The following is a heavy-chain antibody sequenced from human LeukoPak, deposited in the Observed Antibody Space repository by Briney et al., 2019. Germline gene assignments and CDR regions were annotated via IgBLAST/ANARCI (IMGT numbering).Heavy chain of an antibody. V-gene: IGHV3-21*01. J-gene: IGHJ6*02. CDR2: ISSSSTYI. D-gene: IGHD2-15*01. CDR1: GFTFSSYS. Sequence: PGGSLRLSCAASGFTFSSYSMNWVRQAPGKGLEWVSFISSSSTYIYYADSVKGRFTISRDNAKNSLYLQMNSLRVEDTAVYYCARVGCSGGRCPGYGMDVWGQGTTVTVSS. CDR3: ARVGCSGGRCPGYGMDV.